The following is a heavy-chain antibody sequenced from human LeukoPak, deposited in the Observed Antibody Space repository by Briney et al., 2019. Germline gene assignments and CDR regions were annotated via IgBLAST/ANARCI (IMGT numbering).Heavy chain of an antibody. D-gene: IGHD1-14*01. V-gene: IGHV4-39*07. Sequence: SETLSLTCTVSGGSISSSSYYWGWIRQPPGKGLEWIGSIYCSGSTYYNPSLKSRVTISVDTSKNQFSLKLSSVTAADTAVYYCARGVRGTLGYWGQGTLVTVSS. J-gene: IGHJ4*02. CDR2: IYCSGST. CDR1: GGSISSSSYY. CDR3: ARGVRGTLGY.